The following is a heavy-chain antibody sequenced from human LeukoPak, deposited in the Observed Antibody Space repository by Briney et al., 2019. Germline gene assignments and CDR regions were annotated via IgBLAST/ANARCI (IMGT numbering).Heavy chain of an antibody. CDR2: IHPSGGST. J-gene: IGHJ2*01. V-gene: IGHV1-46*01. Sequence: ASVNVSYKASGYTFTSYYMHWVRQAPGQGLEWMGVIHPSGGSTSYAQKFQGRATMTTDTSTSTVYVELSSLRSDDTAVYYCARASLDAAMVYWYFDLWGRGTLVTVSS. D-gene: IGHD5-18*01. CDR1: GYTFTSYY. CDR3: ARASLDAAMVYWYFDL.